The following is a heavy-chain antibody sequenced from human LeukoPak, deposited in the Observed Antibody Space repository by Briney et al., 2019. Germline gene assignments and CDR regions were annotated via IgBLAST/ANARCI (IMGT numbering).Heavy chain of an antibody. D-gene: IGHD3-22*01. V-gene: IGHV3-23*01. CDR3: AKLVYYDSSSWY. CDR2: ISGSGGST. Sequence: PGRSLRLSCAASGFTFSSYAMSWVRQAPGKGLEWVSAISGSGGSTYYADSVKGRFTISRDNSKNTLYLQMNSLRAEDTAVYYCAKLVYYDSSSWYWGQGTLVTVSS. J-gene: IGHJ4*02. CDR1: GFTFSSYA.